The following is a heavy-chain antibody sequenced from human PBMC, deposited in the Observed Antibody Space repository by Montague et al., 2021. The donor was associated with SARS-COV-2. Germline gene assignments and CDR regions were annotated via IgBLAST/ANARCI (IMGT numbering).Heavy chain of an antibody. CDR1: SGSFSDYY. D-gene: IGHD3-3*01. Sequence: SETLSLTCAVYSGSFSDYYCTWVRQPPGKGLEWIGEINHTVSASYNPSLKSRVTLSKDTSKNQFSLTLQSLTAADTAVYYCARGQVTISGVLIFIPAAGPLDVWGQGTLVTVSS. CDR2: INHTVSA. J-gene: IGHJ3*01. V-gene: IGHV4-34*01. CDR3: ARGQVTISGVLIFIPAAGPLDV.